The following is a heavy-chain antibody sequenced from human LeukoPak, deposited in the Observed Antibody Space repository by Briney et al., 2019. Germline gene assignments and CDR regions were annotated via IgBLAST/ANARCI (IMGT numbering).Heavy chain of an antibody. J-gene: IGHJ4*02. CDR2: IYYSGTT. D-gene: IGHD3-10*01. CDR3: ARKGYYYGSGELDY. Sequence: PSETLSLTCSVSRGSVSSPNYYWGWIRQSPGKGLEWIGNIYYSGTTYYNPSLPSLKSRVTILIDTSKNQFSLRLRSVTAADTAVYYCARKGYYYGSGELDYWGQGTLVTVSS. V-gene: IGHV4-39*07. CDR1: RGSVSSPNYY.